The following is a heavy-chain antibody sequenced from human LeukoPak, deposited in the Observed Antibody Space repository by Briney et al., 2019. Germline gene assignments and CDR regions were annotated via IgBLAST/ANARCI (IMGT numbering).Heavy chain of an antibody. CDR3: ARDTATSGHSRRLEP. Sequence: GGSLRLSCAASGFTFRYYGMHWVRQAPGKGLEWVAAIQSDGSREYYADSVKGRFAISRDDSRSSHYLQMNSLRDEDTAVYYCARDTATSGHSRRLEPWGQGTLVSVSS. CDR2: IQSDGSRE. D-gene: IGHD6-19*01. CDR1: GFTFRYYG. J-gene: IGHJ5*02. V-gene: IGHV3-33*01.